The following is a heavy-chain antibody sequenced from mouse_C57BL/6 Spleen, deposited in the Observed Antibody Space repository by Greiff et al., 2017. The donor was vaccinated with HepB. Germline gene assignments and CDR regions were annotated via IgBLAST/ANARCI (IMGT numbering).Heavy chain of an antibody. D-gene: IGHD1-1*01. J-gene: IGHJ4*01. V-gene: IGHV1-54*01. CDR2: INPGSGGT. Sequence: VQLQQSGAELVRPGTSVKVSCKASGYAFTNYSIEWVKQRPGQGLEWIGVINPGSGGTNYNEKFKGKATLTADKSSSTAYMQLSSLTSEDSAVYFCARDYGYYYAMDYWGQGTSVTVSS. CDR3: ARDYGYYYAMDY. CDR1: GYAFTNYS.